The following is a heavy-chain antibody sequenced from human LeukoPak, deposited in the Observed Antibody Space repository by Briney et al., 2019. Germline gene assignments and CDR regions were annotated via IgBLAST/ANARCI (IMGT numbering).Heavy chain of an antibody. V-gene: IGHV3-74*03. J-gene: IGHJ5*02. Sequence: GGSLRLSCAASGFTFSGYWMHWVRQVPGKGLVWVSCIKGDGSDTTYADSVKGRFTISRDNAKNTLYLQMNSLRVEDMAVYYCAGDPRNKGFDPWGQGTLVTVS. CDR1: GFTFSGYW. CDR3: AGDPRNKGFDP. D-gene: IGHD1/OR15-1a*01. CDR2: IKGDGSDT.